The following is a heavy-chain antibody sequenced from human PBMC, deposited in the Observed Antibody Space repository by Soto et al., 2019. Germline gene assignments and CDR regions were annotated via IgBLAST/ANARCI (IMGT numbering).Heavy chain of an antibody. J-gene: IGHJ6*02. CDR3: ARTESSAGSARYDMDV. V-gene: IGHV3-23*01. D-gene: IGHD6-19*01. CDR2: ISGSGGHT. Sequence: PGGSLRLSCAVSGFTFGTFAMTWVRQAPGKGLEWVSGISGSGGHTYYADSVKGRFTISRDNSKNTLYLQISSLRAADTATFYCARTESSAGSARYDMDVWGQGTTVTVSS. CDR1: GFTFGTFA.